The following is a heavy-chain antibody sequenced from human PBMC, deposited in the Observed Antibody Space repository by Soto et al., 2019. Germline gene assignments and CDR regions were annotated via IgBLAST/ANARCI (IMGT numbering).Heavy chain of an antibody. D-gene: IGHD3-10*01. J-gene: IGHJ6*03. CDR2: ISWNRGSL. V-gene: IGHV3-9*01. CDR1: GFTFDDYA. Sequence: EVQLVESGGGLVQPGRSLRLSCAASGFTFDDYAMHWVRQAPGKGLEWVSGISWNRGSLGYADSVRGRFTISRDNAKNSLYLQMNSLRAEDTALYYYAKDIAGSGTYNYYYYYLDVWGKGTTVTVSS. CDR3: AKDIAGSGTYNYYYYYLDV.